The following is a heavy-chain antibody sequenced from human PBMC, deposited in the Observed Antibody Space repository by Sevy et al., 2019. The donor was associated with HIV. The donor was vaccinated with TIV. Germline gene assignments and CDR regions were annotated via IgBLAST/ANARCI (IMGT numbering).Heavy chain of an antibody. CDR3: ARVGCSITSCPVHDAFDI. D-gene: IGHD2-2*01. CDR2: ISGSGGST. V-gene: IGHV3-23*01. Sequence: GGSLRLSCAASGFTFSSYAMSWVRQAPGKGLEWVSAISGSGGSTYYADSVKGRFTISRDNSKNTLYLQMNSLRAEDTAVYYCARVGCSITSCPVHDAFDIWGQGTMVTVSS. J-gene: IGHJ3*02. CDR1: GFTFSSYA.